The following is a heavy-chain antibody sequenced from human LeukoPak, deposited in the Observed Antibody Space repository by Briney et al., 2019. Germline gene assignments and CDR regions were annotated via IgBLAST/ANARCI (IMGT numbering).Heavy chain of an antibody. D-gene: IGHD3-22*01. V-gene: IGHV3-53*01. J-gene: IGHJ3*02. CDR3: ARVPRDYYDSSAFGAFDI. CDR2: IYSGGST. CDR1: GGSISSYY. Sequence: ETLSLTCTVSGGSISSYYWSWVRQAPGKGLEWVSVIYSGGSTYYADSVKGRFTISRDNSKNTLYLQMNSLRAEDTAVYYCARVPRDYYDSSAFGAFDIWGQGTMVTVSS.